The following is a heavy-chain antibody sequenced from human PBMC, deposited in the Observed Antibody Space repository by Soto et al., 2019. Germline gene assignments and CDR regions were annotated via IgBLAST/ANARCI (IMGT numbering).Heavy chain of an antibody. V-gene: IGHV2-5*02. J-gene: IGHJ4*02. CDR1: GFSLSTSGVG. Sequence: QITLKESGPTLVKPTQTLTLTCTFSGFSLSTSGVGVGWIRQPPGKALEWLALIYLDDVERYSPSLKSRLTITKDTSKNQVVLTMTNMDPVDTATYYCVYRKIATAGNSFEYWGQGTLVTVSS. CDR3: VYRKIATAGNSFEY. CDR2: IYLDDVE. D-gene: IGHD6-13*01.